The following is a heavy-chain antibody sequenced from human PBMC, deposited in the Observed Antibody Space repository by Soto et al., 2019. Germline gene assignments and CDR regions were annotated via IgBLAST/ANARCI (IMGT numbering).Heavy chain of an antibody. Sequence: PSETLSLTCAVYGGSFSGYYWTWIRQPPGKGLEWIGEITHSGSTNYNPSLKSRVTISVDTSKNQFSLKLSSLTAADTAVYYCARGMAVAGHYFDSWGRGTLVTVS. D-gene: IGHD6-19*01. CDR1: GGSFSGYY. CDR2: ITHSGST. J-gene: IGHJ4*02. CDR3: ARGMAVAGHYFDS. V-gene: IGHV4-34*01.